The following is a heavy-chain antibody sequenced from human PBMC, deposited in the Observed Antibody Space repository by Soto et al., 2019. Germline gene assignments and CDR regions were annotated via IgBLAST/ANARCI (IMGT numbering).Heavy chain of an antibody. CDR3: AKPLQYDSGWSLHY. CDR2: INNDGSVGHT. J-gene: IGHJ4*02. D-gene: IGHD6-19*01. CDR1: GFSFSNYW. V-gene: IGHV3-74*01. Sequence: PGGSLRLSCEVSGFSFSNYWMHWVRQAPGKGLVWVSRINNDGSVGHTYYTNSVKGRFTISNDNSKNTLFLQINSLKAEATAVYFCAKPLQYDSGWSLHYWGQGTLVNVSS.